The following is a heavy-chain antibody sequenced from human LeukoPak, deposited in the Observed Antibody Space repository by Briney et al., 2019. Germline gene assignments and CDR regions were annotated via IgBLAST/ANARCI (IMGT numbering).Heavy chain of an antibody. J-gene: IGHJ4*02. CDR3: AREVAVAGAVDY. D-gene: IGHD6-19*01. V-gene: IGHV1-69*13. CDR2: IIPIFGTA. Sequence: SVKVSCKASGGTLSSYAISWVRQAPGQGLEWMGGIIPIFGTANYAQKFQGRVTITADESTSTAYMELSSLRSEDTAVYYCAREVAVAGAVDYWGQGTLVTVSS. CDR1: GGTLSSYA.